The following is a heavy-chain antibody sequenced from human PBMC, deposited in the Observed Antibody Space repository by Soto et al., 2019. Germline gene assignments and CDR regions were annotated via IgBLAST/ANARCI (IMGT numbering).Heavy chain of an antibody. CDR2: IVVGSGNT. D-gene: IGHD1-1*01. CDR3: AADPGSGYWYFDL. Sequence: ASVKVSCKASGFTFTSSAMQWVRQARGQRLEWIGWIVVGSGNTNHAQKFQERVTITRDMSTSTAYMELSSLRSEDTAVYYCAADPGSGYWYFDLWGRGTLVTVSS. CDR1: GFTFTSSA. J-gene: IGHJ2*01. V-gene: IGHV1-58*02.